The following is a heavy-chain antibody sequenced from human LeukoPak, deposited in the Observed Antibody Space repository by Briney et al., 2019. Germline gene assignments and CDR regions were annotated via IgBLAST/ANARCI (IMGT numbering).Heavy chain of an antibody. CDR2: ISPSGGST. V-gene: IGHV1-46*01. J-gene: IGHJ4*02. CDR1: GYTFTSNY. CDR3: AEDRGGRWLQMGYFDY. D-gene: IGHD5-24*01. Sequence: ASVKVSCQAFGYTFTSNYMHWVRQAPGQGPEWMGVISPSGGSTTYAQKFQGRVTLTRDMSTSTDYLELSSLRAEDTALYYGAEDRGGRWLQMGYFDYWGQGTLVTVSS.